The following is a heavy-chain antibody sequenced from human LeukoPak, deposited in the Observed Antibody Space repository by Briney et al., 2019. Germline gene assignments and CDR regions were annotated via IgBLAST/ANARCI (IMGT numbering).Heavy chain of an antibody. J-gene: IGHJ5*02. D-gene: IGHD2-21*02. V-gene: IGHV3-66*01. CDR3: ARVMTAITNWFDP. CDR2: IFSDGST. Sequence: GSLRLSCAASGFTVSRDYVSWVRPAPGMGLEWVSLIFSDGSTYYADSVRGRFTISRDNSKNTLYLQMNNLRAEDAAVYYCARVMTAITNWFDPWGQGTLVTVSS. CDR1: GFTVSRDY.